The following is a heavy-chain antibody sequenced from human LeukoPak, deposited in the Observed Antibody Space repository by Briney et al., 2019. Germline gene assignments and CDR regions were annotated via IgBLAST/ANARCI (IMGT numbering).Heavy chain of an antibody. CDR2: ISGSGSTI. V-gene: IGHV3-11*04. D-gene: IGHD3-22*01. CDR1: GFTFSDYY. J-gene: IGHJ4*02. CDR3: ERDTKTYYYDS. Sequence: GGSLRLSCAASGFTFSDYYMSWIRQAPGKGLEWVSYISGSGSTIYYADSVKGRFTISRDNAKNSLYLQMNSLRAEDTAVYYCERDTKTYYYDSWGQGTLVTVSS.